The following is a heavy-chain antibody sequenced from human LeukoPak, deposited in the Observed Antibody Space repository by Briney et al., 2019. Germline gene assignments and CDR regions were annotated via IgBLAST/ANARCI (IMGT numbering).Heavy chain of an antibody. Sequence: PGGSLRLSCAASGFTFSSYAMSWVRQAPGKGLEWVSAISGSGGSTYYADSVKGRFTISRDNSKNTLYLQMNSLRAEDTAVYYCAKVVHYDFWSGYYDYYYYGMDVWGQGTTVTVSS. V-gene: IGHV3-23*01. J-gene: IGHJ6*02. CDR2: ISGSGGST. D-gene: IGHD3-3*01. CDR1: GFTFSSYA. CDR3: AKVVHYDFWSGYYDYYYYGMDV.